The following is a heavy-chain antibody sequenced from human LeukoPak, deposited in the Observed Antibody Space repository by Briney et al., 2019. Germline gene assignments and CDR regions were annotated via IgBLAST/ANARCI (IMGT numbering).Heavy chain of an antibody. CDR1: GYTLTSYY. Sequence: RASVKVSCKASGYTLTSYYMHWVRQAPGQGLEWMGIINPSGGSTSYAQKFQGRVTMTRDMSTSTVYMELSRLRSEDTAVYYCASKRYCSSTSCRYYMDVWGKGTTVTVSS. CDR3: ASKRYCSSTSCRYYMDV. CDR2: INPSGGST. J-gene: IGHJ6*03. D-gene: IGHD2-2*01. V-gene: IGHV1-46*01.